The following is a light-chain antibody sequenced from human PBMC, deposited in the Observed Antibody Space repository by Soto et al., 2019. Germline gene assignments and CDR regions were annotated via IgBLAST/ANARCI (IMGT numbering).Light chain of an antibody. CDR2: EGS. CDR1: SSDVGNYNL. Sequence: QSALTQPASVSGSPGQSITISCTGTSSDVGNYNLVSWYQQHPGEAPKLMIYEGSERPSGVSNCFSGSKSGNTASLTISGLQAEDEADYYCCSYAGSSTWVFGGGTKLTVL. J-gene: IGLJ3*02. V-gene: IGLV2-23*01. CDR3: CSYAGSSTWV.